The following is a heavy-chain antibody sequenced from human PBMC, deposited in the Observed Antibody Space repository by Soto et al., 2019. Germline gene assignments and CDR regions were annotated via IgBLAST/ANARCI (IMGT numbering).Heavy chain of an antibody. Sequence: SVKVSCKASGGSLSSYTISWVRQAPGQGLEWMGRIIPILGIANYAQKFQGRVTITADKSTSTAYMELSSLRSEDTAVYYCASAVITMIVVSLPEYFQHWGQGTLVTVSS. J-gene: IGHJ1*01. CDR3: ASAVITMIVVSLPEYFQH. CDR1: GGSLSSYT. V-gene: IGHV1-69*02. D-gene: IGHD3-22*01. CDR2: IIPILGIA.